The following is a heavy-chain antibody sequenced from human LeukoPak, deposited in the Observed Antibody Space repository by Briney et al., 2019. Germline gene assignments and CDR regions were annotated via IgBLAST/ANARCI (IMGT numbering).Heavy chain of an antibody. Sequence: ASVKVSCKASGGTFSSYAISWVRQAPGQRLEWMGWINAGNGNTKYSQKFQGRVTITRDTSASTAYMELSSLRSEDTAVYYCARDVGYNDYWGQGTPVTVSS. J-gene: IGHJ4*02. D-gene: IGHD5-24*01. V-gene: IGHV1-3*01. CDR1: GGTFSSYA. CDR3: ARDVGYNDY. CDR2: INAGNGNT.